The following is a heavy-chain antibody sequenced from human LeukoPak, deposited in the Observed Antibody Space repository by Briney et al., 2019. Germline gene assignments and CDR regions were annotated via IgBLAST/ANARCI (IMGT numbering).Heavy chain of an antibody. CDR1: GYTFTSYD. Sequence: ASVKVSCKASGYTFTSYDINWVRQATGQGLEWMGWTNPNSGNTGYAQKFQGRVTMTRNTSISTAYMELSSLRSEDTAVYYCARVLGYSYGHDYWGQGTLVTVSS. CDR3: ARVLGYSYGHDY. V-gene: IGHV1-8*01. CDR2: TNPNSGNT. J-gene: IGHJ4*02. D-gene: IGHD5-18*01.